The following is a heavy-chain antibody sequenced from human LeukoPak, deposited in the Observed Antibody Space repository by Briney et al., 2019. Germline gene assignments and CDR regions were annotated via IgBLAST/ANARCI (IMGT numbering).Heavy chain of an antibody. CDR3: ARAPDTAMVTPFDY. CDR2: IIPIFGTA. J-gene: IGHJ4*02. Sequence: ASVKVSCKASGGTFSSYAISWVRQAPGQGLEWRGRIIPIFGTANYAQKFQGRVTITTDESTSTAYMELSSLRSEDTAVYYCARAPDTAMVTPFDYWGQGTLVTVSS. CDR1: GGTFSSYA. V-gene: IGHV1-69*05. D-gene: IGHD5-18*01.